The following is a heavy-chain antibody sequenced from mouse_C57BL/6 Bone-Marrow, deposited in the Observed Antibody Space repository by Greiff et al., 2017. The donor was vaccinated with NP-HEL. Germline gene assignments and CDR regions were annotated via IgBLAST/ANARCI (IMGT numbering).Heavy chain of an antibody. CDR2: IYPGSGST. V-gene: IGHV1-55*01. J-gene: IGHJ3*01. CDR3: ARRAYYYGSSSFAY. D-gene: IGHD1-1*01. CDR1: GYTFTSYW. Sequence: QVQLQQPGAELVKPGASVKMSCKASGYTFTSYWITWVKQRPGQGLEWIGDIYPGSGSTNYNEKFKSKATLTVDTSSSTAYMQLSSLTSEDSAVYYCARRAYYYGSSSFAYWGQGTLGTVSA.